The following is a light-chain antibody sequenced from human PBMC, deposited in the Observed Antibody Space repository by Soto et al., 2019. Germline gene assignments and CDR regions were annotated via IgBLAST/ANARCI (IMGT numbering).Light chain of an antibody. CDR3: SSYARSNFVV. Sequence: QSVLTQPPSASGSPGQSVTISCTGTSSDVGGYNYVSWYQQHPGKAPKFMIYEVSKRPSGVPDRFSGSKSGNTASLTVSGLQAEDEADYYCSSYARSNFVVFGGGTKVTVL. J-gene: IGLJ2*01. CDR1: SSDVGGYNY. V-gene: IGLV2-8*01. CDR2: EVS.